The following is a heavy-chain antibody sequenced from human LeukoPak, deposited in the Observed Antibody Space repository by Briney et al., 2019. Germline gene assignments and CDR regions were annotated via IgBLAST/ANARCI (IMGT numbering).Heavy chain of an antibody. CDR2: ISWNSGSI. CDR3: AKDKVRGVIGYWFDP. CDR1: GFIFDDYA. J-gene: IGHJ5*02. Sequence: GRSLRLSCAASGFIFDDYAMHWVRQAPGKGLEWVSGISWNSGSIGYADSVKGRFTISRDNAKNSLYLQMNSLRAEDTALYYCAKDKVRGVIGYWFDPWGQGTLVTVSS. V-gene: IGHV3-9*01. D-gene: IGHD3-10*01.